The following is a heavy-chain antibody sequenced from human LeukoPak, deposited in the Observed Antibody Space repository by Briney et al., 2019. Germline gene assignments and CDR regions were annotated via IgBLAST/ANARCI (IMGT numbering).Heavy chain of an antibody. J-gene: IGHJ4*02. CDR1: GYSMRNVFF. V-gene: IGHV4-38-2*02. CDR3: GTGGNIAVAGALH. Sequence: SETLSLTCSVSGYSMRNVFFWGWIRQPPGKGLEWLGSIDDKGLTHYNPSLQSRVSISVDTSNNQFSLRVRSVTAADTAVYYCGTGGNIAVAGALHWGQGALVTVYS. CDR2: IDDKGLT. D-gene: IGHD6-19*01.